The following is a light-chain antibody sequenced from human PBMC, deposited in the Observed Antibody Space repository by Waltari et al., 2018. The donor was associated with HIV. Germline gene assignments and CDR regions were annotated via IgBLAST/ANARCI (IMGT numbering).Light chain of an antibody. CDR2: AAS. CDR1: QTVSNC. CDR3: QQSYTSPWT. J-gene: IGKJ1*01. Sequence: DIQMTQSPSSLSASVGDRVTITCRASQTVSNCLNWYQQIPGKAPKLLIYAASSLQSGVPSRFSGSGSGTDFTLTITSLQPEDFATYYCQQSYTSPWTFGQGTKVEIK. V-gene: IGKV1-39*01.